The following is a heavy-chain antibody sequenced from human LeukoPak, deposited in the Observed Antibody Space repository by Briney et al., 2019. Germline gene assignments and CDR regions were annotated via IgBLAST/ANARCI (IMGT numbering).Heavy chain of an antibody. D-gene: IGHD2-2*01. CDR3: ARGKGIVVVPAAPLFDS. J-gene: IGHJ4*02. V-gene: IGHV3-74*01. Sequence: GGSLRLSCAASGFTFSSYWMHWVRQAPGKGLVWVSRINGDGSSTSYADSMKGRFTISRDIAKNTLYLQMNSLRAEDTAVYYCARGKGIVVVPAAPLFDSWGQGTLVTVSS. CDR2: INGDGSST. CDR1: GFTFSSYW.